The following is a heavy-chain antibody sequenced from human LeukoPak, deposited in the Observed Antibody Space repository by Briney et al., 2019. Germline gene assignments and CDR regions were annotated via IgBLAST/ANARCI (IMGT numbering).Heavy chain of an antibody. J-gene: IGHJ4*02. CDR3: ATETLAVAGETSTFDY. V-gene: IGHV1-24*01. CDR1: GYTLTELS. CDR2: FDPEDGET. D-gene: IGHD6-19*01. Sequence: GASVKVSCKVSGYTLTELSMHWVRQAPGKGLEWMGGFDPEDGETIYAQKFQGRVTMTEDTSTDTAYMELSSLRSEDTAVYYCATETLAVAGETSTFDYWGQGTLVTVSS.